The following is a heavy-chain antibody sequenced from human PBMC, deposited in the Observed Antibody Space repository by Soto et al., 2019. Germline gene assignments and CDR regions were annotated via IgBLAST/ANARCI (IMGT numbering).Heavy chain of an antibody. CDR2: ISYDGSNK. V-gene: IGHV3-30-3*01. D-gene: IGHD3-3*01. CDR1: GFTFSSYA. Sequence: QVQLVESGGGVVQPGRSLRLSCAASGFTFSSYAMHWVRQAPGKGLEWVAVISYDGSNKYYADSVKGRFTISRDNSKNTWYLQMISLRAEDTAVYYCARDPGGTDFAEWTYYFDYWGQGTLVTVSS. CDR3: ARDPGGTDFAEWTYYFDY. J-gene: IGHJ4*02.